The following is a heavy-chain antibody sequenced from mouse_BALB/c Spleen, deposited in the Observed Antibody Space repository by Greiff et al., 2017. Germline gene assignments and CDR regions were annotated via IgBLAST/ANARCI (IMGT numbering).Heavy chain of an antibody. CDR3: ARGGVAC. CDR2: INRYNDGT. Sequence: EVQLQQSGPGLVQPGASVKMSCKASGYTFTSYVMHWVRQKPGQGLEWIGYINRYNDGTKYTEKFKGKITLTSDKSYSTVYMELSSLTSEDSAVYCCARGGVACGGEGTLVTVSA. V-gene: IGHV1-14*01. J-gene: IGHJ3*01. CDR1: GYTFTSYV.